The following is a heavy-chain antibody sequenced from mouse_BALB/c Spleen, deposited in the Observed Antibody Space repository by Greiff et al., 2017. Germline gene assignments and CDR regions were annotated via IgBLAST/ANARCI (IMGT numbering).Heavy chain of an antibody. D-gene: IGHD1-1*01. CDR1: GFNIKDYY. CDR3: AREDGSRMDY. Sequence: VQLQQSGAELVRPGALVKLSCKASGFNIKDYYMHWVKQRTEQGLEWIGWIDPENGNTIYDPKFQGKASITADTSSNTAYLQLSSLTSEDTAVYYCAREDGSRMDYWGQGTSVTVSS. V-gene: IGHV14-1*02. J-gene: IGHJ4*01. CDR2: IDPENGNT.